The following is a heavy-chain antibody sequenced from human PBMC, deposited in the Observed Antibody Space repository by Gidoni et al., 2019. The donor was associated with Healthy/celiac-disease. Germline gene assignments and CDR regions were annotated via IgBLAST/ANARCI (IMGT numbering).Heavy chain of an antibody. CDR3: ARDYYDFWSGYFSFDY. CDR1: GFTFSSDS. Sequence: EVQLVESGGGLVKPGGSLRLSCAASGFTFSSDSMNWVRQAPGKGLEWVSSISSSSSYIYYADSVKGRFTISRDNAKNSLYLQMNSLRAEDTAVYYCARDYYDFWSGYFSFDYWGQGTLVTVSS. J-gene: IGHJ4*02. CDR2: ISSSSSYI. D-gene: IGHD3-3*01. V-gene: IGHV3-21*01.